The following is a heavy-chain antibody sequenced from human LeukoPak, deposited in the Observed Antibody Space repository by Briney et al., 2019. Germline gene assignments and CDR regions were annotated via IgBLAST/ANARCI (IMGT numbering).Heavy chain of an antibody. Sequence: ASVKVSCKASGYTFTSYDINWVRQAPGQGLEWMGWMNPNSGDTGYPQKFQGRVTMTRDTSFSTAYMELSRLRSDDTAVYYCARGQYNYGRDWFDPWGQGTLVTVSS. D-gene: IGHD5-24*01. V-gene: IGHV1-8*01. J-gene: IGHJ5*02. CDR2: MNPNSGDT. CDR3: ARGQYNYGRDWFDP. CDR1: GYTFTSYD.